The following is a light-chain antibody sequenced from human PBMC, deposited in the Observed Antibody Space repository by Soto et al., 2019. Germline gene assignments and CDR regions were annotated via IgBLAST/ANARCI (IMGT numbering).Light chain of an antibody. J-gene: IGKJ5*01. CDR2: DAS. CDR1: QSVSSN. V-gene: IGKV3-11*01. CDR3: QQRSNWPPSIT. Sequence: EIVMTQSPATLSVSPGERATLSFMAIQSVSSNLALYQQKPGQAPRLLIYDASNRATGIPARFSGSGSGTDFTLTISSLEPEDFAVYYCQQRSNWPPSITFGQGTRLEIK.